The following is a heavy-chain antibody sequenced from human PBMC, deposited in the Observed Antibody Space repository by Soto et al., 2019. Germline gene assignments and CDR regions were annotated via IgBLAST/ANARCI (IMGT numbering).Heavy chain of an antibody. J-gene: IGHJ4*02. Sequence: EVRLVESGGGLVKPGGSLRLSCAASGFTFSNVGMSWVRQAPGKGLEWVGRVKSKSDGATTDYAAPVKGRFTVSRDDSQNTLSLQMDSLKIEDTAVYFCTTAAGGMWGADYWGQGTPVTVSS. CDR2: VKSKSDGATT. V-gene: IGHV3-15*01. CDR3: TTAAGGMWGADY. CDR1: GFTFSNVG. D-gene: IGHD1-26*01.